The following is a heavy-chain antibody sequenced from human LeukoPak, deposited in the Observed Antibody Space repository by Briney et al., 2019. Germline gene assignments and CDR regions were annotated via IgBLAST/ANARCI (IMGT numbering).Heavy chain of an antibody. CDR1: GFTFSSSG. D-gene: IGHD2-8*01. CDR3: AKGNGLLFDY. J-gene: IGHJ4*02. V-gene: IGHV3-30*02. CDR2: IRYDGSNE. Sequence: PGGSLRLSCAASGFTFSSSGMHWVRQAPGKGLEWVAFIRYDGSNEYYADSVKGRFTISRDNSKNTLYLQMNSLRAEDTAVYYCAKGNGLLFDYWGQGTLVTVSS.